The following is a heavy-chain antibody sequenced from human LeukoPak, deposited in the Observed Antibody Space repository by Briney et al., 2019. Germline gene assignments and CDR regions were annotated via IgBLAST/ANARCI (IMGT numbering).Heavy chain of an antibody. CDR2: ISAYNGNT. V-gene: IGHV1-18*01. J-gene: IGHJ5*02. Sequence: GASVKVSCKASSYTFTSYGISWVRQAPGQGLEWMGWISAYNGNTNYAQKLQGRVTMTTDTSTSTAYMELRSLRSEDTAVYYCARVRGTTGTTNNWFDPWGQGTLVTVSS. CDR1: SYTFTSYG. D-gene: IGHD1-1*01. CDR3: ARVRGTTGTTNNWFDP.